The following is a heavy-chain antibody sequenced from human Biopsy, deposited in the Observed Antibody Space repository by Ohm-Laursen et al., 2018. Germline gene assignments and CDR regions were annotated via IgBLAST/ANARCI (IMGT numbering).Heavy chain of an antibody. CDR2: IWYDGSNK. V-gene: IGHV3-33*01. J-gene: IGHJ6*02. D-gene: IGHD3-10*01. CDR1: GFTFSSYG. Sequence: SLRLSCAASGFTFSSYGMHWVRQAPGKGLEWVAVIWYDGSNKYYADSVKGRFTISRDNSKNTLFLQMNNLRAEDTAVYYCARDRYYGSANYFGYYNMDVWGQGTTVTISS. CDR3: ARDRYYGSANYFGYYNMDV.